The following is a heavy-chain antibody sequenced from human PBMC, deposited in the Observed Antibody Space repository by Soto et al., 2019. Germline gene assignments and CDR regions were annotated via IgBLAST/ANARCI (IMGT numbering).Heavy chain of an antibody. D-gene: IGHD1-7*01. CDR2: ITWNSRVL. J-gene: IGHJ6*02. Sequence: GGSLRLSCVGTGLNFDDFAMHWVRQAPGKGLEWVSGITWNSRVLAYADSVKGRFTISRDNARNSLYLQMDSLRDEDTATYYCVRGTPTPGLDIWGRGTTVTVSS. CDR3: VRGTPTPGLDI. CDR1: GLNFDDFA. V-gene: IGHV3-9*01.